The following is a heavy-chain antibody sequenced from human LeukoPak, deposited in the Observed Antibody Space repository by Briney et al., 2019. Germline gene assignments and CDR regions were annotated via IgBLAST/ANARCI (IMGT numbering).Heavy chain of an antibody. Sequence: GGSLRLSCAASGFTVSSNYMSWVRQAPGKGLEWVSVIYSGGSTYYADSVKGRFTISRDNSKNTLYLQMNSLRAEDTAVYYCAGNSNGSGPRWFDYWGQGTLVTVSS. D-gene: IGHD3-10*01. J-gene: IGHJ4*02. V-gene: IGHV3-66*01. CDR3: AGNSNGSGPRWFDY. CDR2: IYSGGST. CDR1: GFTVSSNY.